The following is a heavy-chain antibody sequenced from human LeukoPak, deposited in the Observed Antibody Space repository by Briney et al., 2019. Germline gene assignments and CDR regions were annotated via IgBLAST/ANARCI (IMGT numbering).Heavy chain of an antibody. Sequence: SQTLSLTCAISGDSVSSNSTAWNWIRQSPSRGLEWLGRTYYRSKWYNDYAVSVKSRITINPDTSENQFSLQMNSVTPEDTAVYYCARLGYGADKDTDFDYWGQGTLVTVSS. D-gene: IGHD5-12*01. V-gene: IGHV6-1*01. CDR3: ARLGYGADKDTDFDY. CDR1: GDSVSSNSTA. J-gene: IGHJ4*02. CDR2: TYYRSKWYN.